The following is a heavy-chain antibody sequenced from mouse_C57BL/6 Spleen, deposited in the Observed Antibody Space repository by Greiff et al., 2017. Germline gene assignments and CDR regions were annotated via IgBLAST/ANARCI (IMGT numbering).Heavy chain of an antibody. J-gene: IGHJ3*01. CDR2: ISDGGSYT. Sequence: EVQLKESGGGLVKPGGSLKLSCAASGFTFSSYAMSWVRQTPEKRLEWVATISDGGSYTYYPDNVKGRFTISRDNAKNNLDLQMSHLKSEDTAMYYCAREDLAWFAYWGQGTLVTVSA. V-gene: IGHV5-4*01. CDR3: AREDLAWFAY. CDR1: GFTFSSYA.